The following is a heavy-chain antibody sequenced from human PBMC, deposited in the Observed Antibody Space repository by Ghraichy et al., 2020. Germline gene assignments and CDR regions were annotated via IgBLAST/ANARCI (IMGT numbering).Heavy chain of an antibody. V-gene: IGHV4-39*01. J-gene: IGHJ4*02. Sequence: SETLSLTCTVSGGSISSSSYYWGWIRQPPGKGLEWIGSIYYSGSTYYNPSLKSRVTISVDTSKNQFSLKLSSVTAADTAVYYCARHAAYKADPYYFDYWGQGTLVTVSS. CDR1: GGSISSSSYY. D-gene: IGHD1-14*01. CDR3: ARHAAYKADPYYFDY. CDR2: IYYSGST.